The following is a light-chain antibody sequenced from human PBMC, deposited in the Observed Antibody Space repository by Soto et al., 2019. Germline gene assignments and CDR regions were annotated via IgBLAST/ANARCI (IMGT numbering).Light chain of an antibody. CDR2: AAS. V-gene: IGKV3-15*01. J-gene: IGKJ4*01. CDR3: EQYNNWVT. CDR1: QGVSSN. Sequence: EIVMTQSPATLSVSPGERATLSCRASQGVSSNLAWYQQKPGQAPRLLIYAASTRATGIPARFSGSGSGTEFTLTISILQSEDFAVYYCEQYNNWVTFGGGTKVEIK.